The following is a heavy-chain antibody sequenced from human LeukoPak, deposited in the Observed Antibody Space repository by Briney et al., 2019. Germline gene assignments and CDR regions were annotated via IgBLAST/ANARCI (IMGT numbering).Heavy chain of an antibody. D-gene: IGHD2-2*01. V-gene: IGHV4-59*01. CDR1: GGSISRYY. CDR2: IDYSGST. J-gene: IGHJ6*03. CDR3: ARTRTVYQYYYYMDV. Sequence: SXXLSLTCTVSGGSISRYYWSWIRQPPGKGLEWIGYIDYSGSTNYNPSLNSRVTISVDTSKNQFSLKLTSVTAADTAVYYCARTRTVYQYYYYMDVWGKGTTVTVAS.